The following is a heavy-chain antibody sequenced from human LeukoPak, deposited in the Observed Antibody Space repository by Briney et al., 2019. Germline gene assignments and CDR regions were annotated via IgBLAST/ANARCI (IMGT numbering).Heavy chain of an antibody. D-gene: IGHD1-26*01. CDR2: IKQDGSEK. CDR1: GFTLSSYW. J-gene: IGHJ5*02. Sequence: PGGSLRLSCAASGFTLSSYWMSWVRQAPGKGLEWVANIKQDGSEKYYGDSVEGRFIISRDNAKNSLYLQMNSLRVEDTAVYYCAGGSGSYRTWGQGTLVTVSS. V-gene: IGHV3-7*01. CDR3: AGGSGSYRT.